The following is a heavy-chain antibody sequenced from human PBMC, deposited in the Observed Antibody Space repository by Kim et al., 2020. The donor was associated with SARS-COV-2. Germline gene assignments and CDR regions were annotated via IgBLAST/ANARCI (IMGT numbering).Heavy chain of an antibody. J-gene: IGHJ1*01. Sequence: ASVKVSCKASGYTFTSCYMHWVRQAPGQGLEWMGIINPSGGSTSYAQKFQGRVTMTRDTSTSTVYMELSSLRSEDTAVYYCASSPAYYYDSSGYYYFQHWGQGTLVTVSS. CDR1: GYTFTSCY. V-gene: IGHV1-46*01. D-gene: IGHD3-22*01. CDR3: ASSPAYYYDSSGYYYFQH. CDR2: INPSGGST.